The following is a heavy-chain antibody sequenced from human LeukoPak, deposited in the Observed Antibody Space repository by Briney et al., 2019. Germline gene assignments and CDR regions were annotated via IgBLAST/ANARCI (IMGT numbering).Heavy chain of an antibody. CDR2: IYYSGST. J-gene: IGHJ4*02. CDR3: ARVTVTRKIDY. Sequence: PSETLSLTCTVSGGSINNGGYYWSWIRQPPGKGLEWIGYIYYSGSTNYNPSLKSRVTISVDTSKNQFSLKLSSVTAADTAVYYCARVTVTRKIDYWGQGTLVTVSS. D-gene: IGHD4-17*01. V-gene: IGHV4-61*08. CDR1: GGSINNGGYY.